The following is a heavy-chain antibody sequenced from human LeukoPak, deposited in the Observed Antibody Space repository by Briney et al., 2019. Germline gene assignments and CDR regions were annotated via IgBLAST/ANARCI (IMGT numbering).Heavy chain of an antibody. V-gene: IGHV6-1*01. CDR1: GDSVSSNSAA. Sequence: SQTLSLTCAISGDSVSSNSAAWNWIRQSPPRGLEWLGRTYYRSKGYNDYAVPVKSRININPDTSKNQFSLQLNSVTPEDTAVYYCARVVLWFGESRGYDYWGQGTLVTVSS. D-gene: IGHD3-10*01. CDR3: ARVVLWFGESRGYDY. CDR2: TYYRSKGYN. J-gene: IGHJ4*02.